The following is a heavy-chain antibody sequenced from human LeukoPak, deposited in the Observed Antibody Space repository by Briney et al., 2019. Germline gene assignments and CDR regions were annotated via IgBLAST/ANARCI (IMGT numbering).Heavy chain of an antibody. V-gene: IGHV3-23*01. CDR3: AXEQXDYYGDNESFDY. D-gene: IGHD4-17*01. CDR2: ISGSGGST. CDR1: GFTFSSYA. J-gene: IGHJ4*02. Sequence: GGSLRLSCAASGFTFSSYAMSWVRQAPGKGLEWVSAISGSGGSTYYADSVKGRFTISRDNSKNTLYLQMNSLRAEDTAVYYCAXEQXDYYGDNESFDYWGQGTLVTVSS.